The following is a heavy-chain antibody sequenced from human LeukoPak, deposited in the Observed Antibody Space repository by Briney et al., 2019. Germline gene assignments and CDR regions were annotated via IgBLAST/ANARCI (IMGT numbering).Heavy chain of an antibody. J-gene: IGHJ4*02. Sequence: ASVKVSCKASGYTFTSYYMHWVRQAPGQGFEWMGIINPSGGSTSYAQKFQGRVTMTRDTSTSTVYMELSSLRSEDTAVYYCARDDLASGSGSYWVYWGQGTLVTVSS. CDR3: ARDDLASGSGSYWVY. CDR2: INPSGGST. CDR1: GYTFTSYY. D-gene: IGHD3-10*01. V-gene: IGHV1-46*01.